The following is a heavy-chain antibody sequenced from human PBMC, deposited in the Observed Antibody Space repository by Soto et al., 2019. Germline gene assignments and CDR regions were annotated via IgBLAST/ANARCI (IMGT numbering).Heavy chain of an antibody. J-gene: IGHJ4*02. D-gene: IGHD6-13*01. CDR2: IYYSGST. V-gene: IGHV4-61*01. Sequence: QVQLQESGPGLVKPSATLSLTSTVSGGPVSSGSYYWCWIRQPPGKGLEWIGYIYYSGSTTYNPSLKGRVTISVDTSKNQFPLKLSSVTAADTAVYYCARQVAGTVRWGQGTLVTVSS. CDR3: ARQVAGTVR. CDR1: GGPVSSGSYY.